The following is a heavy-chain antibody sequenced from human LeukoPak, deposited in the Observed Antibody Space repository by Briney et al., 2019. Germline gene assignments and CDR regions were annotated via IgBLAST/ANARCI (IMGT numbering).Heavy chain of an antibody. Sequence: GGSLRLSCAASGLTFSSHDMHWVRQVTGKGLEWVSAIGTLADTFYSDSVKGRFTISRENAKNSLYLQMNGLRAGDTAVYYCATGRSRGWSYAFDIWGRGTMVTVPS. CDR3: ATGRSRGWSYAFDI. CDR2: IGTLADT. J-gene: IGHJ3*02. CDR1: GLTFSSHD. D-gene: IGHD6-19*01. V-gene: IGHV3-13*01.